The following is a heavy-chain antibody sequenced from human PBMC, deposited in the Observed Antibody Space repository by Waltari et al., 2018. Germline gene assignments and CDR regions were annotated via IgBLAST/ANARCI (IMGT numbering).Heavy chain of an antibody. Sequence: QVQLQESGPGLVKPSETLSLTCTVSGGSISSYYWSWIRQPPGKGLEWIGYIYYSGSTNYNPSLKSRVTISVDTSKNQFSLKLSSVTAADTAVYYCARDHLYSSGWYRSGGMDVWGQGTTVTVSS. CDR3: ARDHLYSSGWYRSGGMDV. CDR2: IYYSGST. CDR1: GGSISSYY. V-gene: IGHV4-59*01. D-gene: IGHD6-19*01. J-gene: IGHJ6*02.